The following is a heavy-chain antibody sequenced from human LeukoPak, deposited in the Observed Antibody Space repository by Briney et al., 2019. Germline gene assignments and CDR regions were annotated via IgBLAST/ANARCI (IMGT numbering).Heavy chain of an antibody. CDR3: ATGPLSGSLFDY. D-gene: IGHD2-15*01. CDR2: FDPEDGET. CDR1: GYTLTELS. J-gene: IGHJ4*02. V-gene: IGHV1-24*01. Sequence: ASVTVSCKVSGYTLTELSMHWVRQAPGKGLEWMGGFDPEDGETIYAQKFQGRVTMTEDTSTDTAYMELSSLRSEDTAVYYCATGPLSGSLFDYWGQGTLVTVSS.